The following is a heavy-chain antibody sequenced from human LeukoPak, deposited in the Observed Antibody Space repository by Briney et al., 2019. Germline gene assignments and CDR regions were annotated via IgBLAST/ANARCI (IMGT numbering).Heavy chain of an antibody. CDR2: INSDGTT. J-gene: IGHJ6*03. CDR3: ARDSVYYYDSSGYSYYYYYMDV. CDR1: GFTFSRNW. V-gene: IGHV3-74*01. D-gene: IGHD3-22*01. Sequence: GGSLRLSCAASGFTFSRNWMHWVRQAPGKGLVWVSRINSDGTTNYADSVKGRFTISRDNAKNTLYLQMNSLRAEDTAVYYCARDSVYYYDSSGYSYYYYYMDVWGKGTTVTVSS.